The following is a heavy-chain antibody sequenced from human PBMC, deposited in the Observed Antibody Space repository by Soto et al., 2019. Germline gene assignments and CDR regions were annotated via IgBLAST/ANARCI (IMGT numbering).Heavy chain of an antibody. CDR2: VYSGDIA. V-gene: IGHV4-31*03. CDR1: GGSLNSGGYF. J-gene: IGHJ5*02. CDR3: AGEVRTSGTGGGFDP. Sequence: QVQLQESGPGLVRPSQTLSLTCTVSGGSLNSGGYFWSWIRQVPGKGLEWIGYVYSGDIAYYNPSLQGRVTIPPETSKKQSPRPLTPGTAAATAIYFCAGEVRTSGTGGGFDPWGKGTLVTV. D-gene: IGHD3-10*01.